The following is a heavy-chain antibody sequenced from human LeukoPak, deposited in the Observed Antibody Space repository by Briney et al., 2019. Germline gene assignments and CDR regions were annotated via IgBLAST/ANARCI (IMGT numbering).Heavy chain of an antibody. CDR1: GYSISIGFH. Sequence: PSETLSLTCSVSGYSISIGFHWGWIRQSPGKGLEWLGTMHPTGVSYYNPSLKSRVTVSLDTSKNQFSLKLSSVTAADTAVYYCARVLKGRAPFDYWGQGTLVTVSS. J-gene: IGHJ4*02. CDR3: ARVLKGRAPFDY. V-gene: IGHV4-38-2*02. CDR2: MHPTGVS.